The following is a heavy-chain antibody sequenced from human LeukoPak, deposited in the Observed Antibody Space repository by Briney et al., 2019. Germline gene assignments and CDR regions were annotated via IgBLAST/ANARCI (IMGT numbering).Heavy chain of an antibody. Sequence: GGSLRLSCAASGFTFSIYWMTWVRQAPGKGLEWVANINEDGSEKYYVDSVKGRFTISRDNAKNSLYLQMNSLRAEDTAVYYCARGHFLEWLYFDYWGQGTLVTVSS. CDR2: INEDGSEK. J-gene: IGHJ4*02. D-gene: IGHD3-3*01. CDR1: GFTFSIYW. V-gene: IGHV3-7*01. CDR3: ARGHFLEWLYFDY.